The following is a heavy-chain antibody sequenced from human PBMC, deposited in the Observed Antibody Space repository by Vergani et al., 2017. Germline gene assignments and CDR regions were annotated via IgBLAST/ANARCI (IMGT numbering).Heavy chain of an antibody. Sequence: QVQLVQSGAEVKKPGASVKVSCKASGYTFNGYYMHWVRQAPGQGLEWMGWINPKSGDTNYAQKFQGRVTMTRDTSISTAYMELSRLRSDDTAVYYCARDQLWFWELFPYNWFDPWGQGTLVTVSS. V-gene: IGHV1-2*02. J-gene: IGHJ5*02. CDR2: INPKSGDT. D-gene: IGHD3-10*01. CDR1: GYTFNGYY. CDR3: ARDQLWFWELFPYNWFDP.